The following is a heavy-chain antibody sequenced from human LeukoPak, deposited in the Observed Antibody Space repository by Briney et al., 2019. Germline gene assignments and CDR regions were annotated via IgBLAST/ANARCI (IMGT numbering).Heavy chain of an antibody. CDR3: AKLGALIRNGLDV. CDR1: GFTFSSYA. D-gene: IGHD1-1*01. CDR2: ISGSGRTT. Sequence: GSLRLSCAASGFTFSSYAMTWVRQAPGKGLEWVSDISGSGRTTNYVDSVKGRFTISRDRSKNMLDLQMDSLRAEDTAVYYCAKLGALIRNGLDVWGQGTTVTVSS. V-gene: IGHV3-23*01. J-gene: IGHJ6*02.